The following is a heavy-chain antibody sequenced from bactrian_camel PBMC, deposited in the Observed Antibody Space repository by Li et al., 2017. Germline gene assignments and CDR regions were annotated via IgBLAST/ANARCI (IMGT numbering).Heavy chain of an antibody. J-gene: IGHJ4*01. D-gene: IGHD3*01. CDR2: IYTGGDYT. Sequence: VQLVESGGGSVQAGGSLRLSCAASGATTGRYCMGWFRQAPGKAREGVAAIYTGGDYTYYADSVEGRFTISRDNAKNTMYLQMNSLKPEDTAMYYCAAKLPFECYVDSSDFEYWGQGTQVTVS. CDR1: GATTGRYC. V-gene: IGHV3S31*01. CDR3: AAKLPFECYVDSSDFEY.